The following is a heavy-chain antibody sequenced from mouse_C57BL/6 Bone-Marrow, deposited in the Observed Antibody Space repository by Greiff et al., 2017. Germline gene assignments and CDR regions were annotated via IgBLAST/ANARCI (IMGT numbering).Heavy chain of an antibody. V-gene: IGHV1-64*01. CDR1: GYTFTSYW. CDR3: ASESKRGAMDY. Sequence: QVQLQQPGAELVKPGASVKLSCKASGYTFTSYWMHWVKQRPGQGLEWIGMIHPNSGSTNYNEKFKSKATLTVDKSSSTAYMQLGSLTSKDSAVYYSASESKRGAMDYWGQGTSVTVSS. D-gene: IGHD2-5*01. CDR2: IHPNSGST. J-gene: IGHJ4*01.